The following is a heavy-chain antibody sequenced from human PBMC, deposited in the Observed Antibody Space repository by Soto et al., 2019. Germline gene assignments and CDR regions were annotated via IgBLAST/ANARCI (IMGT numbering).Heavy chain of an antibody. J-gene: IGHJ4*02. Sequence: PWGSLGISCAASGVTFHDHYMSWVRQAPGKGLEWLSYISSSSTYTKYSDSVKGRFIISRDNVKNSLYLQMNSLRAEDTAMYYCARGTIVRFWGQGALVPVSS. CDR2: ISSSSTYT. CDR3: ARGTIVRF. D-gene: IGHD3-10*01. V-gene: IGHV3-11*05. CDR1: GVTFHDHY.